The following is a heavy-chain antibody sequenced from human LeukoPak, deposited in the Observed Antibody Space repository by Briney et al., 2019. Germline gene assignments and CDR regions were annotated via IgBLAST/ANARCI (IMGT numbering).Heavy chain of an antibody. CDR2: ISGNGGRT. CDR1: GFTFDDYA. J-gene: IGHJ5*02. CDR3: AKDGGAYQFDT. V-gene: IGHV3-23*01. D-gene: IGHD2-21*01. Sequence: GRSLRLSCAASGFTFDDYAMHWVRQAPGKGLEWVSAISGNGGRTYYADSVKGRFTISRDNSKNTLYLQMNSLRAEDTAVYYCAKDGGAYQFDTWGQGTLVTVSS.